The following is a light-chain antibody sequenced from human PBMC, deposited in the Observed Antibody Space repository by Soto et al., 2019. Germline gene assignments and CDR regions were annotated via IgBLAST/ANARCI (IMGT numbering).Light chain of an antibody. J-gene: IGKJ4*01. CDR3: PKLNLYPWLT. Sequence: DIQLTQAPSFLSASVGDRVTITCRASQGISSYLACYQQKPGKAPKLLIYAASTLQSGVLSRVSGSGSGTACTLTISILQPEDFATYYCPKLNLYPWLTFGGGNTVEIK. CDR2: AAS. V-gene: IGKV1-9*01. CDR1: QGISSY.